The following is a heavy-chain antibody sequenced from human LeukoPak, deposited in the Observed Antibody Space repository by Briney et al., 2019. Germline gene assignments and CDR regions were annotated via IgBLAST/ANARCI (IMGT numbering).Heavy chain of an antibody. CDR2: IYSGGST. CDR3: ASLRSTRWAITLETFDY. V-gene: IGHV3-66*01. Sequence: PGGSLRLSCAASGFTVSSNYMSWVRQAPGKGLEWVSVIYSGGSTYYADSVKGRFTISRDSSKNTLYLQMNSLRAEDTAVYYCASLRSTRWAITLETFDYWGQGTLVTVSS. CDR1: GFTVSSNY. J-gene: IGHJ4*02. D-gene: IGHD2-21*01.